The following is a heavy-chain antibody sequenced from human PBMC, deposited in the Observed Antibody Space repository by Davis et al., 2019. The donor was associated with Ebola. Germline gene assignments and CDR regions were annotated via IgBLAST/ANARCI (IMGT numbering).Heavy chain of an antibody. D-gene: IGHD1-26*01. V-gene: IGHV5-51*01. CDR2: IYPGDSDT. J-gene: IGHJ3*02. Sequence: GESLKISCTGSGYSFTNMWIGWVRQMPGKGLEWMGIIYPGDSDTTYSPSFQGQVTISADRSISTAYLHWSSLKASDTAMYYCARQRGLGLPFGAFDIWGQGTMVTVSS. CDR1: GYSFTNMW. CDR3: ARQRGLGLPFGAFDI.